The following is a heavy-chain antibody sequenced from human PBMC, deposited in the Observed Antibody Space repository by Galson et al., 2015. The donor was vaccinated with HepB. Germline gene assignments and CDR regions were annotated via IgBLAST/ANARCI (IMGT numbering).Heavy chain of an antibody. J-gene: IGHJ3*02. D-gene: IGHD3-9*01. CDR3: ARVPSMYYDIPHAAAFDI. CDR2: ISSSSSTI. V-gene: IGHV3-48*01. Sequence: SLRLSCAASGFTFSSYSMNWVRQAPGKGLEWVSYISSSSSTIYYADSVKGRFTISRDNAKNSLYLQMNSLRAEDTAVYYCARVPSMYYDIPHAAAFDIWGQGTMVTVSS. CDR1: GFTFSSYS.